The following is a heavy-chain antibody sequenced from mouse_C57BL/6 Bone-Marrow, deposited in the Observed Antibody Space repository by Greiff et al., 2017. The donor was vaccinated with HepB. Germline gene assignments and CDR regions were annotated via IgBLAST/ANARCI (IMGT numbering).Heavy chain of an antibody. CDR3: EREGYKFAY. V-gene: IGHV5-17*01. D-gene: IGHD2-2*01. CDR1: GFTFSDYG. J-gene: IGHJ3*01. CDR2: ISSGSSTI. Sequence: DVKLVESGGGLVKPGRSLKLSCAASGFTFSDYGMHWVRLAPERGLDWVAHISSGSSTIYYADTVKGRYTISRDNAKNTLFLHMTNLRAEDTAMDYCEREGYKFAYWGQGTLVTVSS.